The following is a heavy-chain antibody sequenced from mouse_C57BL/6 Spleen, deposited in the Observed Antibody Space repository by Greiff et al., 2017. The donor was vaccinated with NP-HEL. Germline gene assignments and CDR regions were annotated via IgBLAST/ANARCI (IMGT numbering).Heavy chain of an antibody. CDR1: GYAFSSSW. CDR3: ARGGDYFDY. V-gene: IGHV1-82*01. Sequence: VQLQQSGPELVKTGASVKISCKASGYAFSSSWMNWVKQRPGKGLEWIGRIYPGDGDTNYNGKFKGKATLTADKSSSTAYMQLSSLTSEDSAVYFCARGGDYFDYWGQGTTLTVSS. J-gene: IGHJ2*01. CDR2: IYPGDGDT.